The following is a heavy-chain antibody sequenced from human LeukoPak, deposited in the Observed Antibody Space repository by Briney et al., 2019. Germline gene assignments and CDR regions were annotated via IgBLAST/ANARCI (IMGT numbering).Heavy chain of an antibody. J-gene: IGHJ6*03. V-gene: IGHV4-34*01. Sequence: PSETLSLTCAVYGVSLRGYYWSWTRQSPEKGLEWIGEVNHEGDSIYSPSLKSRLTLSVDMSKNQISLNLRSVTAADTAVYFCARGSNYVSDYYFDVWGKGTTVIVSS. D-gene: IGHD4-11*01. CDR3: ARGSNYVSDYYFDV. CDR2: VNHEGDS. CDR1: GVSLRGYY.